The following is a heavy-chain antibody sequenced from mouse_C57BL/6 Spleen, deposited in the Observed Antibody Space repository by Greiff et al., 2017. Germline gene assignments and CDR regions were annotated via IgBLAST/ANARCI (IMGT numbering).Heavy chain of an antibody. CDR3: ARGDWEFDY. D-gene: IGHD4-1*01. CDR1: GFTFSSYG. CDR2: ISSGGSYT. V-gene: IGHV5-6*02. J-gene: IGHJ2*01. Sequence: EVILVESGGDLVKPGGSLKLSCAASGFTFSSYGMSWVRQTPDKRLEWVATISSGGSYTYYPDSVKGRFTISRDNAKNTLYLQMSSLKSEDTAMYYCARGDWEFDYWGQGTTLTVSS.